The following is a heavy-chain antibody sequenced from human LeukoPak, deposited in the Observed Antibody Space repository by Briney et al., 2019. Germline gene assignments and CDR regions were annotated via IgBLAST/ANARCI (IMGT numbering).Heavy chain of an antibody. J-gene: IGHJ4*02. CDR2: ISWNSGSI. Sequence: GGSLRLSCSASGFTFDDYAMQWVRQAPGKGLEWVSGISWNSGSIGYADSVKGRFTISRDNAKNSLYLQMNSLRAEDTAVYYCARRYFDYWGQGTQVTVSS. CDR1: GFTFDDYA. CDR3: ARRYFDY. V-gene: IGHV3-9*01.